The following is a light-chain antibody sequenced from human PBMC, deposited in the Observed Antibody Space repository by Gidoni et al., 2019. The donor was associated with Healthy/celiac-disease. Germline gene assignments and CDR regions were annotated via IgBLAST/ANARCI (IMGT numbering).Light chain of an antibody. V-gene: IGKV1-5*01. J-gene: IGKJ1*01. CDR2: DAS. CDR3: QQYNSYR. CDR1: QSISSW. Sequence: GDRVTITCRASQSISSWLAWYQQKPGKAPKLLIYDASSLESGVPSRFSGSGSGTEFTLTISSLQPDDFATYYCQQYNSYRFXXXTKVEIK.